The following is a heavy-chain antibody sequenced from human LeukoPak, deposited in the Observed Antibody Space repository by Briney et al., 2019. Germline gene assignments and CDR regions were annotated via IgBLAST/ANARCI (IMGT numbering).Heavy chain of an antibody. V-gene: IGHV3-23*01. J-gene: IGHJ4*02. D-gene: IGHD3-3*01. Sequence: PGGSPRISCAASGCTFSSYAMSWVRQAPGKGLDWVSAISGSGGSTYYADSVKGRFTISRDNSKNTLYLQMNSLRAEDTAVYYCANRHVGFWSGYLYWGQGTLVTVSS. CDR1: GCTFSSYA. CDR3: ANRHVGFWSGYLY. CDR2: ISGSGGST.